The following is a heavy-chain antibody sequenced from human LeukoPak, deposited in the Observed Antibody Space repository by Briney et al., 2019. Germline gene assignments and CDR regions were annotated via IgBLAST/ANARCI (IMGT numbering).Heavy chain of an antibody. V-gene: IGHV3-66*01. J-gene: IGHJ4*02. CDR2: IYSGGIT. CDR1: GFTFSSYS. CDR3: ARDRAGVFDY. D-gene: IGHD6-13*01. Sequence: PGGSLRLSCAASGFTFSSYSMNWVRQAPGKGLEWVSVIYSGGITYYADSVKGRFTISRDNSKNTLYLQMNSLRAEDTAVYYCARDRAGVFDYWGQGTLVTVSS.